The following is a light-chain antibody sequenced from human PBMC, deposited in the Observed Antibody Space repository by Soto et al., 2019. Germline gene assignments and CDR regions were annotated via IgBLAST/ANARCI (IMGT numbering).Light chain of an antibody. CDR1: SSDVGSYNL. V-gene: IGLV2-23*02. J-gene: IGLJ1*01. CDR2: EVS. Sequence: QSALTQPASVSGSPGQSITISCTGTSSDVGSYNLVSWCQQHPGKAPKLMIYEVSKRPSGVSNRFSGSKSGNTASLTISGLQAEDEADYYCCSYAGSYVFGTGTRSPS. CDR3: CSYAGSYV.